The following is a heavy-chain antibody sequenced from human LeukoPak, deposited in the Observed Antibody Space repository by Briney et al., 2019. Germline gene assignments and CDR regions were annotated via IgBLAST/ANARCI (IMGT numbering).Heavy chain of an antibody. D-gene: IGHD2-2*01. CDR1: GFTFSSYS. CDR3: GKDCSSTTCYP. J-gene: IGHJ4*02. CDR2: ISSSSSYI. V-gene: IGHV3-21*01. Sequence: PGGSLRLSCAASGFTFSSYSMNWVRQAPGKGLEWVSSISSSSSYIYYADSVKGRFTITRDNAKNSLYLQMNSLRAEDTAIYYCGKDCSSTTCYPWGQGTRVTVSS.